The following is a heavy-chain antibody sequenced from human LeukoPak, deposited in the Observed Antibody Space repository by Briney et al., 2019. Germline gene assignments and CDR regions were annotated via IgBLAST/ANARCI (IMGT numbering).Heavy chain of an antibody. J-gene: IGHJ5*02. CDR1: GFTFSSYA. V-gene: IGHV3-23*01. Sequence: HAGGSLRLSCAASGFTFSSYAMSWVRQAPGKGLEWVSAISGSGGSTYYADSVKGRFTISRDNSKNTLYLQMNSLRAEDTAVYYCAKEGSGYLYNWFDPWGQGTLVTVSS. CDR2: ISGSGGST. D-gene: IGHD3-22*01. CDR3: AKEGSGYLYNWFDP.